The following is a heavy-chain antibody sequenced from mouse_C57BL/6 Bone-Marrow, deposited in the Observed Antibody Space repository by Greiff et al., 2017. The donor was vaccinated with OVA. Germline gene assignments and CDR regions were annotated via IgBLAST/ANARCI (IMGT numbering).Heavy chain of an antibody. D-gene: IGHD2-5*01. V-gene: IGHV1-66*01. CDR3: AKGSNYRGYFDY. J-gene: IGHJ2*01. CDR2: IYPGSGNT. CDR1: GYSFTSYY. Sequence: VQLQQSGPELVKPGASVKISCKASGYSFTSYYIHWVKQRPGQGLEWIGWIYPGSGNTKYNEKFKGKATLTADTSSSTAYMQLSSLTSEDSAVYYCAKGSNYRGYFDYWGQGTTLTVSS.